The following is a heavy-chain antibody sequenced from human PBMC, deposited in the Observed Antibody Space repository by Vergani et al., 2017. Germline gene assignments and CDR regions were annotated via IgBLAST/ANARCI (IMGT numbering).Heavy chain of an antibody. J-gene: IGHJ4*02. D-gene: IGHD1-26*01. CDR1: GFTFSSYS. CDR3: ARGGGFGGSLDY. Sequence: EVQLVESGGGLVKPGGSLRLSCAASGFTFSSYSMNWVRQAPGKGLEWVSSISSSSSYIYYADSVKGRFTISRDNAKNSLYLQMNSLRAEDTAVYYCARGGGFGGSLDYWGQGTLVTVSS. CDR2: ISSSSSYI. V-gene: IGHV3-21*03.